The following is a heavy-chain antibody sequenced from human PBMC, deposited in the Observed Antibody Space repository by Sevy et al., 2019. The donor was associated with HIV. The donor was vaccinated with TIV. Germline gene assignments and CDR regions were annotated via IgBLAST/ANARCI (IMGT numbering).Heavy chain of an antibody. J-gene: IGHJ6*02. CDR2: IYPGDSDS. V-gene: IGHV5-51*01. CDR1: GYSFSDYW. Sequence: GESLKISCKGSGYSFSDYWIVWVRQMPGKGLEWMGIIYPGDSDSRYSPSFQGQVTISADKSISPAYLQWSSLRASDTAMYYCARGARGTLPSYYYYGMDVWGQGTTVTVSS. CDR3: ARGARGTLPSYYYYGMDV.